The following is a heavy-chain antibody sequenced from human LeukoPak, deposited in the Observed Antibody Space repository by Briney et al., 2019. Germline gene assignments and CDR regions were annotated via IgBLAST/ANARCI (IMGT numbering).Heavy chain of an antibody. D-gene: IGHD6-19*01. J-gene: IGHJ4*02. CDR3: ARTSYSSGWYYFDY. CDR2: IYTSGST. Sequence: SETLSLTCTVSGGSISSYYWSWIRQPAGKGLEWIGRIYTSGSTNYNPSLKSRVTMSVATSKNQFSLKLSSVTAADTAVYYCARTSYSSGWYYFDYWGQGTLVTVSS. V-gene: IGHV4-4*07. CDR1: GGSISSYY.